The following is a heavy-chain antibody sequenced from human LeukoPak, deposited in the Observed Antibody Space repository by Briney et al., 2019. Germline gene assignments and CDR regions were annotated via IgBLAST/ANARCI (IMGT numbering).Heavy chain of an antibody. J-gene: IGHJ5*02. V-gene: IGHV4-59*01. CDR3: ARDSFGYGYGSYNWFDP. CDR2: IYYSGST. CDR1: GGSISSYY. D-gene: IGHD5-18*01. Sequence: SETLSLTCTVSGGSISSYYWSWIRQPPGKGLEWIGYIYYSGSTNYNPSLRSRVTISVDTSKNQFSLKLSSVTAADTAVYYCARDSFGYGYGSYNWFDPWGQGTLVTVSS.